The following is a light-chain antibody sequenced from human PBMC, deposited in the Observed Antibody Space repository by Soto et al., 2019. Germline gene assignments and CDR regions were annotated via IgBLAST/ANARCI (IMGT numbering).Light chain of an antibody. V-gene: IGKV3-11*01. J-gene: IGKJ5*01. CDR2: EAS. CDR3: QQRSDWPIT. Sequence: EIVLTQSPSTLSFSPGARVALSCRGSQSVRSHLVWYQQKPGQAPRLLIYEASNRATGIPARFSGSGSGTDFTLTISSLEPEDFAVYYCQQRSDWPITFGQGTRLEIK. CDR1: QSVRSH.